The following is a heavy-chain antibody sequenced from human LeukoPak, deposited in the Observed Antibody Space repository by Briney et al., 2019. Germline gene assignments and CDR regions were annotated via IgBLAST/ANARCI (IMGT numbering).Heavy chain of an antibody. CDR1: GGSIRSDY. D-gene: IGHD3-22*01. CDR2: IHYSGST. Sequence: SETLSLTCFVSGGSIRSDYWSWIRQPPGKGLEWSGYIHYSGSTNYNPSLKSRVTILADTSKNQFSLKLNSVTAADTAVYYCARDSGGYYNSTGFDYWGQGTLVTVSS. J-gene: IGHJ4*02. CDR3: ARDSGGYYNSTGFDY. V-gene: IGHV4-59*01.